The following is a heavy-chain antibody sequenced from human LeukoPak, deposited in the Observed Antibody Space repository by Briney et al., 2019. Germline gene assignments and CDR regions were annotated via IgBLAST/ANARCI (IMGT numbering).Heavy chain of an antibody. CDR3: AREALGYYDSSGYYAPDDAFDI. Sequence: ASVKVSCKASGYTFTGYYMHWVRQAPGQGLEWMGRINPNSGDTNYAQKFQGRVTMTRDTSISTAYMELSRLRSDDTAVYYCAREALGYYDSSGYYAPDDAFDIWGQGTMVTVSS. J-gene: IGHJ3*02. V-gene: IGHV1-2*06. D-gene: IGHD3-22*01. CDR1: GYTFTGYY. CDR2: INPNSGDT.